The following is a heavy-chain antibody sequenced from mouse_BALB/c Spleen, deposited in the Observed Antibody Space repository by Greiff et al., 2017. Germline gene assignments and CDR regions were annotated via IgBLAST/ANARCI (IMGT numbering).Heavy chain of an antibody. CDR1: GFTFSSYA. D-gene: IGHD2-14*01. CDR3: ARNYRYEYYAMDY. Sequence: EVQRVESGGGLVKPGGSLKLSCAASGFTFSSYAMSWVRQTPEKRLEWVASISSGGSTYYPDSVKGRFTISRDNARNILYLQMSSLRSEDTAMYYCARNYRYEYYAMDYWGQGTSVTVSS. J-gene: IGHJ4*01. V-gene: IGHV5-6-5*01. CDR2: ISSGGST.